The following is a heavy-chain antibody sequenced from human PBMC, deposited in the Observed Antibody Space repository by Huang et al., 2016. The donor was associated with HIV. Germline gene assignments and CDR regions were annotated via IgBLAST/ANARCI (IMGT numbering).Heavy chain of an antibody. CDR3: AKRGGAWGSPYAFDL. V-gene: IGHV1-69*13. Sequence: QVQLVQSGAEVRKPGSSVKVSCRASGGSFNHFGINWVRQAPGQGLEGRGGIIPRFGTRNDAQGCQGRVTITADETTGVVYMELSSLRSDDTAVYFCAKRGGAWGSPYAFDLWGPGTMVTVSS. D-gene: IGHD3-16*01. CDR1: GGSFNHFG. CDR2: IIPRFGTR. J-gene: IGHJ3*01.